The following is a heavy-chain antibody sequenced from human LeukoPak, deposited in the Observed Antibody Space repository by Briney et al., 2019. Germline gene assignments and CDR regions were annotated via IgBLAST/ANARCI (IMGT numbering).Heavy chain of an antibody. D-gene: IGHD3-3*01. CDR3: ARDPYYDFWSGYFYYYMDV. V-gene: IGHV3-74*01. CDR2: INSDGSST. Sequence: PGGSLRLSCAASGFTFSSYWMHWVRQASGKGLVWVSRINSDGSSTSYADSVKGRFTISRDNAKNTLYLQMNSLRAEDTAVYYCARDPYYDFWSGYFYYYMDVWGKGTTVTVSS. CDR1: GFTFSSYW. J-gene: IGHJ6*03.